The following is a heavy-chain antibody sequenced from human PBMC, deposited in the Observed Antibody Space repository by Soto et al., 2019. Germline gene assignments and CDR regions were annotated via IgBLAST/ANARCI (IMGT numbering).Heavy chain of an antibody. D-gene: IGHD3-10*01. Sequence: QVQLQESRPGLVKPSGTLSLTCTVSGDSNSGSYWWSWVRQPPGKGLEWIGELSQSGNTNCTPSLMSRLSISVNKSKNQVSLRLTFVTAAATRIYCCAIEVPGLREVNSNWFDPWGQGTLVTVS. CDR2: LSQSGNT. CDR3: AIEVPGLREVNSNWFDP. J-gene: IGHJ5*02. CDR1: GDSNSGSYW. V-gene: IGHV4-4*01.